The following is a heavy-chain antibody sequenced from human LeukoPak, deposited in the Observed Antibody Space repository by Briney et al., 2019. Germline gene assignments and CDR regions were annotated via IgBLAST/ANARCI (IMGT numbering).Heavy chain of an antibody. CDR2: IYYSGST. Sequence: SETLSLTCTVSGGSISSYYWSWTRQPPGKGLEWIGYIYYSGSTNYNPSLKSRVTISVDTSKNQFSLKLSSVTAADTAVYYCARVTTHIVVVTASDAFDIWGQGTMVTVSS. CDR1: GGSISSYY. CDR3: ARVTTHIVVVTASDAFDI. D-gene: IGHD2-21*02. J-gene: IGHJ3*02. V-gene: IGHV4-59*01.